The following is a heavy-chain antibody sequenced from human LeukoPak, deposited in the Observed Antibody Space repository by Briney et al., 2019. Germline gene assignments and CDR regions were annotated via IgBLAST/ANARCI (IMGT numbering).Heavy chain of an antibody. CDR3: ARGERPGCDY. CDR1: GGSFSGYY. D-gene: IGHD1-1*01. V-gene: IGHV4-34*01. J-gene: IGHJ4*02. CDR2: INHSGST. Sequence: SETLSLTCAVYGGSFSGYYWSWIRQPPGKGLEWIGEINHSGSTNYNPSLKSRVTISVDTSNNQFSLKLSSVTAADTAVYYCARGERPGCDYWGQGTLVTVSS.